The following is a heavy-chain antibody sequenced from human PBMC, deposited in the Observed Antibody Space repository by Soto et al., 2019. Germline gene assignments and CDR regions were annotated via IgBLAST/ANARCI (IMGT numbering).Heavy chain of an antibody. V-gene: IGHV3-11*01. Sequence: PGGSLRLSCAASGFTFSDYYMSWIRQAPGKGLEWVSYISSSGSTIYYADSVKGRFTISRDNAKNSLYLQMNSLRAEDTAVYYCAIKQPDYYYGMDVWGQGTTVTVSS. J-gene: IGHJ6*02. CDR2: ISSSGSTI. D-gene: IGHD6-13*01. CDR1: GFTFSDYY. CDR3: AIKQPDYYYGMDV.